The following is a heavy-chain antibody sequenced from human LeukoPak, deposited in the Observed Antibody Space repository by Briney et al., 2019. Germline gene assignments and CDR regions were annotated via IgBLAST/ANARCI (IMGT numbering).Heavy chain of an antibody. V-gene: IGHV3-30-3*01. CDR3: ARAYSAISYYDRKDYFDY. CDR1: GFTFNSYT. CDR2: ISYDGSNK. Sequence: GGSLRLSCAASGFTFNSYTMHWVRQAPGRGLEWVAVISYDGSNKYYADSVKGRFTISRDNSKNTLYLQMNSLRAEDTAVYYCARAYSAISYYDRKDYFDYWGQGTLVTVSS. J-gene: IGHJ4*02. D-gene: IGHD3-22*01.